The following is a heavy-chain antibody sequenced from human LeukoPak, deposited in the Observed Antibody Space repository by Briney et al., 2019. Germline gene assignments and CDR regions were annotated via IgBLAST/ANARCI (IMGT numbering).Heavy chain of an antibody. V-gene: IGHV4-39*07. D-gene: IGHD3-16*02. J-gene: IGHJ4*02. CDR2: MYYRGST. Sequence: SETLSLTCTVSGGSINSSSYYWGWVRQPPGKGLEWIGSMYYRGSTYYNPSLKSRVTISVDTSKNQFSLKLSSVTAADTAVYYCARVAWIPIGGVIVTAFDYWGQGTLVTVSS. CDR3: ARVAWIPIGGVIVTAFDY. CDR1: GGSINSSSYY.